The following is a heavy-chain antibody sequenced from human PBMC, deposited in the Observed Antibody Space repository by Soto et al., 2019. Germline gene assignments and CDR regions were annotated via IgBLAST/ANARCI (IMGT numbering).Heavy chain of an antibody. J-gene: IGHJ5*02. CDR2: IYYSGST. D-gene: IGHD6-13*01. CDR1: GGSISSYY. Sequence: QVQLQESGPGLVKPSETLSLTCTVSGGSISSYYWSWIRQPPGKGLEWIGYIYYSGSTNYNPSLKSRVTISVDTSKNQFSLKLSSVTAADTAVYYCARGGIAAAGTDWFDPWGQGTLVTVSS. CDR3: ARGGIAAAGTDWFDP. V-gene: IGHV4-59*01.